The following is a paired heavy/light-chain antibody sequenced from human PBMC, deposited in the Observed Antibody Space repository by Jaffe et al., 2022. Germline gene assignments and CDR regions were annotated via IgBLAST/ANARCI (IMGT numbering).Heavy chain of an antibody. CDR3: ARVGYRSGSYYGGYYYYMDV. J-gene: IGHJ6*03. V-gene: IGHV4-59*01. Sequence: QVQLQESGPGLVKPSETLSLTCTVSGGSISNYYWSWIRQPPGKGLEWIGYIYYTGSTNYNPSLKSRVTISVDTSKNQFSLKLSSVTAADTAVYYCARVGYRSGSYYGGYYYYMDVWGKGTTVTVSS. CDR2: IYYTGST. CDR1: GGSISNYY. D-gene: IGHD2-15*01.
Light chain of an antibody. CDR2: DVS. CDR1: SSDVGGNKY. J-gene: IGLJ1*01. CDR3: SSYTSSSTYV. V-gene: IGLV2-14*03. Sequence: QSALTQPASVSGSPGQSITISCTGTSSDVGGNKYVSWYQQHPGKAPKLMIYDVSNRPSGVSNRISGSKSGNTASLTISGLQAEDEGDYYCSSYTSSSTYVFGTGTKVTVL.